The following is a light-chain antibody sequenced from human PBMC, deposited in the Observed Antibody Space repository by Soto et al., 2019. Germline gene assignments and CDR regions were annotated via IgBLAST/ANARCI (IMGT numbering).Light chain of an antibody. CDR1: QSISSW. CDR3: QQYNSYWT. V-gene: IGKV1-5*01. J-gene: IGKJ1*01. CDR2: DAS. Sequence: DIQITHSPSTLSASVGDRVIITCRASQSISSWLAWYQQKPGKAPKLLIYDASSLESGVPSRFRGSGSGTEFTLTISSLQPDDFATYYCQQYNSYWTLGQGTKVDIK.